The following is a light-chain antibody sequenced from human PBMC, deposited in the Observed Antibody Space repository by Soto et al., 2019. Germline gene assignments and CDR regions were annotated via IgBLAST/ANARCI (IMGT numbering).Light chain of an antibody. J-gene: IGLJ1*01. Sequence: QSVLTQPSSLSGSPGRSIAISCTGSSSDVGFYNYISWYQQHPGKVPKLIIYEVTNRPSGVSNRFSGSKSGNTASLTISGLQAEDEADYYCCSYTTSSTRVFGTGTKVTV. CDR1: SSDVGFYNY. CDR2: EVT. CDR3: CSYTTSSTRV. V-gene: IGLV2-14*01.